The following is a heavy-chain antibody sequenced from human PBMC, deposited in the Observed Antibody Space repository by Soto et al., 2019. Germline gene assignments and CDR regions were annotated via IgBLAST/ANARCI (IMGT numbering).Heavy chain of an antibody. V-gene: IGHV4-59*10. J-gene: IGHJ4*02. CDR2: IYTSGST. CDR1: GCSISSYY. D-gene: IGHD3-16*01. CDR3: AIYSYGGEADISDS. Sequence: SETLSLTCAVSGCSISSYYWSWIRQPAGKGLEWIGRIYTSGSTNYNPSLKSRVTMSVDTSKNQFSLKLSSVTAADTAVYYCAIYSYGGEADISDSWGQGTMVTVSS.